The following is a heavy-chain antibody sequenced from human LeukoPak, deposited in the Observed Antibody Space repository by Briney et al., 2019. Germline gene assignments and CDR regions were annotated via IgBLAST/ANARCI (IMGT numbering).Heavy chain of an antibody. CDR3: ARDYHDSSSGVDY. CDR2: ISSTGTTI. Sequence: PGGSLRLSCAASGFIFTDYYMSWIRQAPGKGLERVSYISSTGTTIYYADSVRGRFTISRDNAKNSLYLQMNSLRAEDTAVYYCARDYHDSSSGVDYWGQGTLVTVSS. J-gene: IGHJ4*02. CDR1: GFIFTDYY. D-gene: IGHD3-22*01. V-gene: IGHV3-11*01.